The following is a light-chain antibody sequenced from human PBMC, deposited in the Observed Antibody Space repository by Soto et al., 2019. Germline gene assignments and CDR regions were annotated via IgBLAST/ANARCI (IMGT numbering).Light chain of an antibody. Sequence: QSASVSGSPGQSITISCTGTSNEIGRYDLVSWYQHHPGKVPKLIIYEVTKRPSGVSDRFSGSKSGNTASLTVSGLQAEDEAAYYCCSHAGSNTFWIFGGGTKLTVL. CDR3: CSHAGSNTFWI. CDR2: EVT. CDR1: SNEIGRYDL. V-gene: IGLV2-23*02. J-gene: IGLJ3*02.